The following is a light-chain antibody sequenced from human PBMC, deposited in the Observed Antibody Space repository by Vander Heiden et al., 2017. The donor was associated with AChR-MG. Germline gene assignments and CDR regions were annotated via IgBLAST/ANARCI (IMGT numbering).Light chain of an antibody. CDR3: RQQNTYPLT. CDR2: AAL. J-gene: IGKJ4*01. V-gene: IGKV1-17*01. CDR1: QVIGYD. Sequence: DIQMTQSPSSLSASVGDRVTITCRASQVIGYDLGWYQQKPGKTPKRLINAALSLQSGVPSRFSGSGFGTEFTLTISSLQPEDFATYFCRQQNTYPLTFGGRTRVEIK.